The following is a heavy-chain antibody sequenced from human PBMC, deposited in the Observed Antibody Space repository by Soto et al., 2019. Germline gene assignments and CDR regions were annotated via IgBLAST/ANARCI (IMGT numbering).Heavy chain of an antibody. V-gene: IGHV4-30-4*01. CDR2: IYYDGNS. J-gene: IGHJ5*02. CDR3: ARDRRWLPRGPNNWLDL. CDR1: CGSINIGDYY. Sequence: LSLTFTVSCGSINIGDYYLTWVRHPPGKGLEWIGYIYYDGNSQHNPSLKSRVTMSIDTSKNQFSLNLSSVTAADTAVYYCARDRRWLPRGPNNWLDLWGQGTQVTVSS. D-gene: IGHD5-12*01.